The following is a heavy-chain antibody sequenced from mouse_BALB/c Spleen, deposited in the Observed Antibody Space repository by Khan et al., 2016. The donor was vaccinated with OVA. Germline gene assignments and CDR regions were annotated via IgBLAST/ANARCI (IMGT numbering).Heavy chain of an antibody. Sequence: VQLKESGPGLVKPSQSLSLTCTVTGYSITSGYAWNWIRQFPGNKLEWMGYISYSGVTSYTPSLKSRISITRDTSKNQFFLQLNSVTTEDTATYYGARGKYYGDHFDYWGQGTTLTGSS. CDR2: ISYSGVT. CDR3: ARGKYYGDHFDY. J-gene: IGHJ2*01. CDR1: GYSITSGYA. V-gene: IGHV3-2*02. D-gene: IGHD1-1*01.